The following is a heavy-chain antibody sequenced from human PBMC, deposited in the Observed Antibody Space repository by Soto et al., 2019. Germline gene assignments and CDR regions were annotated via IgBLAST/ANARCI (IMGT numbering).Heavy chain of an antibody. D-gene: IGHD6-19*01. CDR3: ARAGLAVAGTGSAFDI. CDR1: GFTVSSNY. V-gene: IGHV3-53*01. Sequence: GGSLRLSCAASGFTVSSNYMSWVRQAPGKGLEWVSVIYSGGSTYYADSVKGRFTISRDNSKNTLYLQMNSLRAEDTAVYYCARAGLAVAGTGSAFDIWGPGTMVTVSS. CDR2: IYSGGST. J-gene: IGHJ3*02.